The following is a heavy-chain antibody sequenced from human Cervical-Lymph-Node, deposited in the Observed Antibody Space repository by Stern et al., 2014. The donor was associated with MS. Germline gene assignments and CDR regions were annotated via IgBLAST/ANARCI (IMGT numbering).Heavy chain of an antibody. D-gene: IGHD6-19*01. CDR2: IFYSGST. V-gene: IGHV4-59*01. CDR1: GGSISSYY. CDR3: ARTPSYDSSGWYYFDY. Sequence: VQLQESGPGLVKPSETLSLTCTVSGGSISSYYWSWIRQPPGQGLEWIGYIFYSGSTNYNPYLNSRVTISLDKSKTHSLLKLSSVTAADTAVYYCARTPSYDSSGWYYFDYWGQGTLVTVSS. J-gene: IGHJ4*02.